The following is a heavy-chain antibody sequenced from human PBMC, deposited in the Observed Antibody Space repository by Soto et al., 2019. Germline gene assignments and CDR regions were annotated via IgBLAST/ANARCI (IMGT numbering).Heavy chain of an antibody. Sequence: SVKVSCKASGGTFSSYAISWVRQAPGQGLEWMGGIIPIFGTANYAQKFQGRVTITADESTSTAYMELSSLRSEDTAVYYCAYYGSGSYYYYGMDVWGQGTTVTVSS. J-gene: IGHJ6*02. CDR2: IIPIFGTA. V-gene: IGHV1-69*13. CDR1: GGTFSSYA. CDR3: AYYGSGSYYYYGMDV. D-gene: IGHD3-10*01.